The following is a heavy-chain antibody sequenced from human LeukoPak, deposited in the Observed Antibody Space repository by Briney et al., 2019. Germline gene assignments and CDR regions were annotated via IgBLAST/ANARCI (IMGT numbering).Heavy chain of an antibody. CDR3: ARTGGMDV. CDR1: GFTFSSYE. J-gene: IGHJ6*02. D-gene: IGHD3-10*01. V-gene: IGHV3-48*03. CDR2: ISSSGSPI. Sequence: QPGGSLRLSCTASGFTFSSYEMNWVRQAPGKGLEWVSDISSSGSPIYYADSVKGRFTVSRDNAKNSLYLQMNSLRAEDTAVYYCARTGGMDVWGQGTTVTVSS.